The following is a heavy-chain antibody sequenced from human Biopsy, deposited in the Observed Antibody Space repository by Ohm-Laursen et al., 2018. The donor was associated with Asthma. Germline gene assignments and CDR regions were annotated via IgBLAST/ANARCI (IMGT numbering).Heavy chain of an antibody. CDR1: GLTFRNYG. CDR3: AREGVAGTHIED. CDR2: ITFDGSTQ. J-gene: IGHJ4*02. V-gene: IGHV3-30*19. Sequence: SLRLSCAASGLTFRNYGMHWVRQAPGKGLEWVAVITFDGSTQHYGDSVKGRFTISRDNSKNMLFLQMNSLTAEDTAVYYCAREGVAGTHIEDWGQGTLVTVSS. D-gene: IGHD6-19*01.